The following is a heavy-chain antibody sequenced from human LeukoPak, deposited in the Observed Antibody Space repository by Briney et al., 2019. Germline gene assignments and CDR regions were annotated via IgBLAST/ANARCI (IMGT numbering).Heavy chain of an antibody. V-gene: IGHV3-53*01. J-gene: IGHJ6*03. Sequence: GGSRRLSCAASGFTVSSNYMSWVRQAPGKGLEWVSVIYSGGSTYYADSVKGRFTISRDNSKNTLYLQMNSLRAEDTAVYYCARWYDSSGYRSYYYYYMDVWGKGTTVTVSS. CDR3: ARWYDSSGYRSYYYYYMDV. D-gene: IGHD3-22*01. CDR1: GFTVSSNY. CDR2: IYSGGST.